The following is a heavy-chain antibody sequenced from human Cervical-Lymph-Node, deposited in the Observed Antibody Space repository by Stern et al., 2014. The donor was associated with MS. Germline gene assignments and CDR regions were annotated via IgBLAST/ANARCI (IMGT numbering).Heavy chain of an antibody. CDR1: GASISSGEYY. D-gene: IGHD5-24*01. CDR3: SRDADAYSLVFGY. J-gene: IGHJ4*02. Sequence: QVQLQESGPRLVKPSQTLSLTCAVSGASISSGEYYWSWIRQSPGKGLEWIGYIHYSGTTYYNPSLKSRVTISVDTSKNQFSLKVSSVTAADTAVYYCSRDADAYSLVFGYWGRGTLVTVSS. CDR2: IHYSGTT. V-gene: IGHV4-30-4*01.